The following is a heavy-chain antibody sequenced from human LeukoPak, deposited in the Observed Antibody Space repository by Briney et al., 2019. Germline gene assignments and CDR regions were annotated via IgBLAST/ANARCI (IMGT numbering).Heavy chain of an antibody. Sequence: RWASVKVSCKASGYTFTSYGISGVRQAPGQGLEGMGWISAYNGNTNYAQKLQGRVTMTTDTSTSTAYMELRSLRSDDTAVYYCARSSSYGAGRFDPWGQGTLVTVSS. D-gene: IGHD5-18*01. CDR2: ISAYNGNT. CDR1: GYTFTSYG. CDR3: ARSSSYGAGRFDP. V-gene: IGHV1-18*01. J-gene: IGHJ5*02.